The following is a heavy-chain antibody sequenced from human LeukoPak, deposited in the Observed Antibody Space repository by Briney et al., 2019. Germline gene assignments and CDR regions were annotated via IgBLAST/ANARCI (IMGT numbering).Heavy chain of an antibody. D-gene: IGHD2-2*01. J-gene: IGHJ5*02. V-gene: IGHV4-34*01. CDR2: INHSGST. CDR3: ASRIVVVLAANRGWFDP. Sequence: PSETLSLTCAVYGGSFSGYYWSWIRQPPGKGLEWIGEINHSGSTNYNPSLKSRVTISVDTSKNQFSLKLSSVTAADTAVYYCASRIVVVLAANRGWFDPWGQGTLVTVSS. CDR1: GGSFSGYY.